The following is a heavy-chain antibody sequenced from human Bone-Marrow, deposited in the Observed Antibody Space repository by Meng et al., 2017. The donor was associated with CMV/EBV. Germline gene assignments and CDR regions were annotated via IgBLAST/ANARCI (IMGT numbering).Heavy chain of an antibody. CDR2: IYYSGST. V-gene: IGHV4-39*07. D-gene: IGHD4-17*01. CDR3: AREHPVTEQIDY. CDR1: GDSISSRSYY. J-gene: IGHJ4*02. Sequence: SETLSLTCTVSGDSISSRSYYWGWIRQPPGKGLEWIGSIYYSGSTYYNPSLKSRVTISVDTSKNQFSLKLSSVTAADTAVYYCAREHPVTEQIDYWGQGTLVTVSS.